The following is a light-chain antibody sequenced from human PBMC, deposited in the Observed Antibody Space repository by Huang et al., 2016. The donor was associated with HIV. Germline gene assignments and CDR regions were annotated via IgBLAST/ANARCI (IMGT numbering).Light chain of an antibody. Sequence: EIVMTQSPVTLSVSPGERATLSCRASHSVGSSLAWYQQKPGQAPRLVIYSASTRATGIPERFSGSGSGTEFTLTISSLQSGDPAIYYCHQYNKWPVTFGQGTTVEIK. J-gene: IGKJ2*01. CDR3: HQYNKWPVT. CDR1: HSVGSS. V-gene: IGKV3-15*01. CDR2: SAS.